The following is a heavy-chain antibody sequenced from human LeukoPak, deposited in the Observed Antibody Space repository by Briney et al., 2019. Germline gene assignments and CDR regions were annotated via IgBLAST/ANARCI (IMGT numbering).Heavy chain of an antibody. Sequence: GGSLRLSCAASGFTFNNYAMHWVRQAPGKGLEWVAVIWYDGSNKYYADSVKGRFTISRDNSKNTLYVQMNSLRVEDTAVYYCATSLGESTFETWGQGTLVTVSS. D-gene: IGHD3-3*02. CDR1: GFTFNNYA. CDR3: ATSLGESTFET. J-gene: IGHJ5*02. V-gene: IGHV3-33*08. CDR2: IWYDGSNK.